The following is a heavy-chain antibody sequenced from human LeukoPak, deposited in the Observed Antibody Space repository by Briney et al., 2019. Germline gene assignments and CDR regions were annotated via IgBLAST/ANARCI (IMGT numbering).Heavy chain of an antibody. J-gene: IGHJ4*02. D-gene: IGHD3-3*01. V-gene: IGHV3-11*01. CDR2: ISNSGSTI. CDR3: ACHDFWSGYQLY. Sequence: GGSLRLSCAASGFTFSDYYMSWIRQAPGKGLEWVSYISNSGSTIYYADSVKGRFTISRDNAKNSLYLQMDSLRAEDTAVYYCACHDFWSGYQLYWGQGTLVTVSS. CDR1: GFTFSDYY.